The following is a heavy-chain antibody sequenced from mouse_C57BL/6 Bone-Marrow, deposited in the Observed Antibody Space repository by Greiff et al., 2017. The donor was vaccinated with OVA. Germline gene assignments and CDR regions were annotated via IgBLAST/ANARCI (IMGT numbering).Heavy chain of an antibody. CDR3: ARVPGSSLYAMDY. J-gene: IGHJ4*01. CDR2: ISDGGSYT. CDR1: GFTFSSYA. V-gene: IGHV5-4*01. D-gene: IGHD1-1*01. Sequence: EVQRVESGGGLVKPGGSLKLSCAASGFTFSSYAMSWVRQTPEKRLEWVATISDGGSYTYYPDNVKGRFTISRDNAKNNLYLQMSHLKSEDTAMYYCARVPGSSLYAMDYWGQGTSVTVSS.